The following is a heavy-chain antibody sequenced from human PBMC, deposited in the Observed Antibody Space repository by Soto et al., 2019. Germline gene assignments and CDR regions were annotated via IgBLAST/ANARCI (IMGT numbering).Heavy chain of an antibody. J-gene: IGHJ4*02. CDR1: EGTFNRYA. Sequence: QAQVVQSGAEVRKPGSSVKLSCKASEGTFNRYAIAWVRQAPGQGLEWMGGIIPYYNTLNYAQKLQDRVTITADDSTNTVYMELSSLRSDDTAVYFCASGASRWYPYFFDSWAQGTLVTVSS. D-gene: IGHD6-13*01. CDR2: IIPYYNTL. CDR3: ASGASRWYPYFFDS. V-gene: IGHV1-69*01.